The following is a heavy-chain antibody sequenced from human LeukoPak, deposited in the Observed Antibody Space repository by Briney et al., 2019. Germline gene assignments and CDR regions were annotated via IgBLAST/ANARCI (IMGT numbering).Heavy chain of an antibody. CDR1: GGSISSYY. Sequence: SETLSLTCTVSGGSISSYYWSWVRQPPGKGLEWIGYIYTSGITNYNPSLKSRVTMSEDTSKNQFSLKLSSVTAADTAVYYCARIGVRSVIGVFDYWGQGIRVTVSS. J-gene: IGHJ4*02. CDR2: IYTSGIT. V-gene: IGHV4-4*09. CDR3: ARIGVRSVIGVFDY. D-gene: IGHD3-10*01.